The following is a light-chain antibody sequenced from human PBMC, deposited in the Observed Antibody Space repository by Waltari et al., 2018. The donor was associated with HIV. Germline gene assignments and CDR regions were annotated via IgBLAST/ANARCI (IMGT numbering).Light chain of an antibody. CDR1: SSNIESTT. Sequence: QSVLTQPPSASGTPAQRVTISCSVSSSNIESTTPNWYQQLPGTAPKLLIYSKHPRPSGVPDRFSGSKSGTSAALAISGLQSEDEADYYCAAWDDSLNGPVFGGGTKLTVL. CDR3: AAWDDSLNGPV. CDR2: SKH. V-gene: IGLV1-44*01. J-gene: IGLJ2*01.